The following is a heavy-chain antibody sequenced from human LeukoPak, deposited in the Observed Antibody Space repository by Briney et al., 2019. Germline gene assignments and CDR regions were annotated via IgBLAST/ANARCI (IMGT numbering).Heavy chain of an antibody. Sequence: GGSLRLSCAASGFTFSSYAMSWVRQAPGKGLEWVSAISGSGGSTYYAGSVKGRFTISRDNAKNSLYLQMNSLRAEDTAVYYCARIFGADDFWSGFPKDNWFDPWGQGTLVTVSS. CDR3: ARIFGADDFWSGFPKDNWFDP. V-gene: IGHV3-23*01. D-gene: IGHD3-3*01. CDR1: GFTFSSYA. J-gene: IGHJ5*02. CDR2: ISGSGGST.